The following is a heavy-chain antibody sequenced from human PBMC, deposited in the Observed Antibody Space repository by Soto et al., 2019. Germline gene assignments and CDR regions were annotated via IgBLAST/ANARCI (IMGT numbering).Heavy chain of an antibody. CDR2: IYYSGST. CDR3: ARFSSSLRDFDY. Sequence: QVQLQESGPGLVKPSETLSLTCTVSGGSISSYYWSWIRQPPGKGLEWIGYIYYSGSTNYNPSLKSRVTISVDTSKNQFSLKLSSVTAADTAVYYCARFSSSLRDFDYWGQGTLVTVSS. D-gene: IGHD6-13*01. J-gene: IGHJ4*02. V-gene: IGHV4-59*01. CDR1: GGSISSYY.